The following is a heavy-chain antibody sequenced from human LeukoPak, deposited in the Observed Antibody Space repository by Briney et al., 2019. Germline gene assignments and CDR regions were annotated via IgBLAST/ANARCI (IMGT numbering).Heavy chain of an antibody. J-gene: IGHJ5*02. CDR3: ARERYSNYNWFDP. D-gene: IGHD4-11*01. CDR1: GDSISTYY. CDR2: IYHSGST. V-gene: IGHV4-59*01. Sequence: SETLSLTCTVSGDSISTYYWSWLRQPPGKGLEWIGYIYHSGSTNYNPSLKSRVSISVDTSKNQFSLKLSSVTAADTAVYYCARERYSNYNWFDPWGQGTLVTVSS.